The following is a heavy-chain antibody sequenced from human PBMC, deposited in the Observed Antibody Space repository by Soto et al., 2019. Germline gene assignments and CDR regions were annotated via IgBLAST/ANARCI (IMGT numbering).Heavy chain of an antibody. Sequence: GGSLRLSCAASGFTFSSYGMHWVRQSPAKGLECVAVIWYDGSNKYYADSVKGRFTISRDNSKNTLYLQMNSLRAEDTAVYYSARDHEIASSGWYFDNRDQETLVTVSS. D-gene: IGHD6-19*01. CDR1: GFTFSSYG. CDR3: ARDHEIASSGWYFDN. V-gene: IGHV3-33*01. J-gene: IGHJ4*02. CDR2: IWYDGSNK.